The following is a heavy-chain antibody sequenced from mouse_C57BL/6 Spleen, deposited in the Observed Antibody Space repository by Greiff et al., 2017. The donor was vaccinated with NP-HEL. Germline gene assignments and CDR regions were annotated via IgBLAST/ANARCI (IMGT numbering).Heavy chain of an antibody. D-gene: IGHD1-1*01. J-gene: IGHJ1*03. CDR3: ARRMNYYGSSFYWYFDG. Sequence: QVQLQQPGAELVKPGASVKLSCTASGYTFTSYWMQWVKQRPGQGLEWIGEIDPSDSYTNYNQKFKGKATLTVDTSSSTAYMQLSSLTSEDSAVYYCARRMNYYGSSFYWYFDGWGTGTTVTVSS. CDR1: GYTFTSYW. V-gene: IGHV1-50*01. CDR2: IDPSDSYT.